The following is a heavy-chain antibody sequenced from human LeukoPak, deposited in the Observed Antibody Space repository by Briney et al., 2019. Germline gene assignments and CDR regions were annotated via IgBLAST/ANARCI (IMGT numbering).Heavy chain of an antibody. Sequence: GGSLRLSCVAPGFTFSSHAMSWVRQAPGKGLEWVSVIGGSGGSTYYADSVEGRFTISRDNSKNMLYLQMNSLRADDTAVYYCAKGRIPGARNFDSWGQGTLVTVSS. CDR2: IGGSGGST. CDR1: GFTFSSHA. J-gene: IGHJ4*02. V-gene: IGHV3-23*01. CDR3: AKGRIPGARNFDS. D-gene: IGHD6-13*01.